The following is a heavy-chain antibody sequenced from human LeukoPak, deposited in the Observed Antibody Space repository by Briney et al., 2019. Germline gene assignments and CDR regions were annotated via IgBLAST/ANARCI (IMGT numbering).Heavy chain of an antibody. CDR1: GDSVSINRAV. D-gene: IGHD5-24*01. CDR3: ARGRSLQPWFDP. Sequence: SQTLSLTCAISGDSVSINRAVCNWIRQSPSRGLEWLGRTYYRSKCYNDYAVSVQSRIRINPDTSKSQSSLQLNSVTREDTAVYYCARGRSLQPWFDPWGQGTLVTVSS. V-gene: IGHV6-1*01. CDR2: TYYRSKCYN. J-gene: IGHJ5*02.